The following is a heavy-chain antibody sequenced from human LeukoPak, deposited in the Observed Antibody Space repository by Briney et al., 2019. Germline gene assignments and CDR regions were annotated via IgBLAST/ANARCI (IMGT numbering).Heavy chain of an antibody. CDR1: GGSISSYY. Sequence: PSETLSLTCTVSGGSISSYYWSWIRQPAGKGLEWIGRIYTSGSTNYNPSLKSRVTMSVDTSKNQFSLKLSSVTAADTAVYYYARRGLRRGYSYGYFDYWGQGTLVTVSS. V-gene: IGHV4-4*07. D-gene: IGHD5-18*01. CDR2: IYTSGST. CDR3: ARRGLRRGYSYGYFDY. J-gene: IGHJ4*02.